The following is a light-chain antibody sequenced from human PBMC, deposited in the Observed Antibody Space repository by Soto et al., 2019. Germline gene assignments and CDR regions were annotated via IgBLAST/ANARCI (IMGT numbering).Light chain of an antibody. Sequence: EIVLTQSPATLSLSPGERATLSCRASQSVRSYLAWYQQKPGQAPRLVIYGASSRATGIPDRFTGSGSGTDFTLTISRLDPEDFAVYYCQQYGSSLWTFGQGTKVDIK. CDR3: QQYGSSLWT. CDR1: QSVRSY. V-gene: IGKV3-20*01. CDR2: GAS. J-gene: IGKJ1*01.